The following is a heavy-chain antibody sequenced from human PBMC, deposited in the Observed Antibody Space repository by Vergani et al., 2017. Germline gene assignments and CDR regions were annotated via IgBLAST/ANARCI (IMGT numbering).Heavy chain of an antibody. CDR1: GGTFSSYA. Sequence: QVQLVQSGAEVKKPGSSVKVSCKASGGTFSSYAISWVRQAPGQGLEWMGRIIPILGIANYAQKFQGRVPNTADKSTSTASMELSSLRSEDTAVYYCARDVKISTRKGGSWTGEGSWFDPWGQGTLVTVSS. CDR3: ARDVKISTRKGGSWTGEGSWFDP. V-gene: IGHV1-69*04. D-gene: IGHD6-13*01. J-gene: IGHJ5*02. CDR2: IIPILGIA.